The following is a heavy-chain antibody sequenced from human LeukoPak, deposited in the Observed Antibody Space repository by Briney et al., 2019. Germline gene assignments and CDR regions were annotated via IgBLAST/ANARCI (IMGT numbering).Heavy chain of an antibody. CDR2: IYYLGTT. V-gene: IGHV4-59*12. CDR1: GGSISSYY. J-gene: IGHJ4*02. CDR3: ARSPVAGTGIWYFDY. Sequence: TSSETLSLTCTVSGGSISSYYWSWIRQPPGKGLEWIGHIYYLGTTKYNPSLKSRLTISVDTSKNQLSLKLSSLTAADTALYYCARSPVAGTGIWYFDYWGQGTLVTVSS. D-gene: IGHD6-19*01.